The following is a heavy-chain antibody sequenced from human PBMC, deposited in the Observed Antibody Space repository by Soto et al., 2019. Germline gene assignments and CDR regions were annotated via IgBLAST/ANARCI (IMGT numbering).Heavy chain of an antibody. Sequence: SETRSPTCTVSGGFINSGDYHWNWPRHFPGKGLEWIGGIYYSASTYYNPALVSRITISLDTTKNQSSLELTSVTAANTVVYYCARDSRTPSVGMDVWGKGPTVTVSS. D-gene: IGHD2-2*01. CDR2: IYYSAST. CDR1: GGFINSGDYH. V-gene: IGHV4-30-4*01. CDR3: ARDSRTPSVGMDV. J-gene: IGHJ6*04.